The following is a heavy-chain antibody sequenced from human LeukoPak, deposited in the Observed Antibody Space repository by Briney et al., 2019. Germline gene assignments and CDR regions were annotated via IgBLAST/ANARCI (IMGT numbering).Heavy chain of an antibody. V-gene: IGHV4-34*01. J-gene: IGHJ6*02. CDR1: GGSFSGCY. Sequence: SETLSLTCAVYGGSFSGCYWSWIRQPPGKGLEWIGEINHSGSTNYNPSLKSRVTISVDTSKNQFSLKLSSVTAADTAVYYCARALYHDILKGYYYYGMDVWGQGTTVTVSS. CDR3: ARALYHDILKGYYYYGMDV. D-gene: IGHD3-9*01. CDR2: INHSGST.